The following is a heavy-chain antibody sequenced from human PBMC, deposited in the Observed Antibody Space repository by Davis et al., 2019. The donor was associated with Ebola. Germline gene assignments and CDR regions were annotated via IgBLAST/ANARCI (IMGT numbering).Heavy chain of an antibody. D-gene: IGHD6-19*01. V-gene: IGHV3-21*01. J-gene: IGHJ4*02. CDR2: ISSSSNYI. CDR3: ARDRLNSVAGVDY. Sequence: GGSLRLSCAASGFTFSPHTMNWFRRAPGKGLEWVSSISSSSNYIYYADSMEGRFTISRDNAKSSLSLQMNSLRAEDTAVYYCARDRLNSVAGVDYWGQGTLVTVSS. CDR1: GFTFSPHT.